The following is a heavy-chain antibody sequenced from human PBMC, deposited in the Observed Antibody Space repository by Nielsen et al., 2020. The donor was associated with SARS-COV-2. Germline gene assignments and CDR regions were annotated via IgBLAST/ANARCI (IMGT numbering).Heavy chain of an antibody. J-gene: IGHJ4*02. CDR2: IYYSGGT. Sequence: SETLSLTCTVSGGSISSYYWSWIRQPPGKGLEWIGFIYYSGGTSYNPSLKSRVTISIDTSKNQFSLKLSSVTAADTAVYYCARDPHSSGWWGFDYWGQGTLVTVSS. CDR1: GGSISSYY. D-gene: IGHD6-19*01. V-gene: IGHV4-59*01. CDR3: ARDPHSSGWWGFDY.